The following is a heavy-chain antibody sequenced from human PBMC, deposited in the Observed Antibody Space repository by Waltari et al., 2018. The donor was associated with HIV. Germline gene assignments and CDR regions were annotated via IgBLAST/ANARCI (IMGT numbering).Heavy chain of an antibody. D-gene: IGHD4-17*01. CDR3: ARRKGDYRTAFDI. CDR1: GNNFAGYW. Sequence: EEQLVQSGAEVKEPGESLKLSCKSLGNNFAGYWVGWVRQMPGKGLEWVGVIYPGDSDAVYSPSFQGRVIMSTDSSISTVYLQWSSLRASDTAMYYCARRKGDYRTAFDIWGQGTMVTASS. J-gene: IGHJ3*02. CDR2: IYPGDSDA. V-gene: IGHV5-51*01.